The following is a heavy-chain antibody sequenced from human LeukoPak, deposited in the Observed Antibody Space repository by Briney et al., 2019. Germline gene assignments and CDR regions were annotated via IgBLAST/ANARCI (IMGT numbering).Heavy chain of an antibody. D-gene: IGHD2-2*01. J-gene: IGHJ5*02. CDR2: IIPILGIA. V-gene: IGHV1-69*04. CDR1: GGTFSSYT. CDR3: ARDRGHCSSTSCYEWNWFDP. Sequence: GASVKVSCKASGGTFSSYTISWVRQAPGQGLEWMGRIIPILGIANYAQKFQGRVTITADKSTSTAYMELSSLRSEDTAVYYCARDRGHCSSTSCYEWNWFDPWGQGTLVTVSS.